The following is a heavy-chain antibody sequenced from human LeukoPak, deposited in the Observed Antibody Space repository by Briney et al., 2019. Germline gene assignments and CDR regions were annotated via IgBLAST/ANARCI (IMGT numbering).Heavy chain of an antibody. D-gene: IGHD1-20*01. J-gene: IGHJ4*02. CDR2: IKQDGSEK. V-gene: IGHV3-7*01. CDR3: ARQLLNWNQEYDY. Sequence: GGSLRLSCAASGFTFSTYWMSWVRQAPGKGLEGVPNIKQDGSEKYYDDLVKGRFTISRDNAKNSLYLQMNCLRAEHTAVYYCARQLLNWNQEYDYWGQGTLVTVSS. CDR1: GFTFSTYW.